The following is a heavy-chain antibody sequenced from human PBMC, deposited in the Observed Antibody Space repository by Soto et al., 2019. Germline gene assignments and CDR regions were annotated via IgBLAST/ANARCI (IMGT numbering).Heavy chain of an antibody. D-gene: IGHD2-8*01. CDR1: GFTVSGNY. CDR3: ATMLSGAMFAFDV. Sequence: EVQLVESGGDLVQPGGSLRLSCEASGFTVSGNYMTWVRQAPGKGLEWVSIIYSGGSTHYGESAKGRFTISRDNPKNAIFLQMNSLRAEDTAVYYCATMLSGAMFAFDVWSQGTLVTVSS. V-gene: IGHV3-66*01. CDR2: IYSGGST. J-gene: IGHJ3*01.